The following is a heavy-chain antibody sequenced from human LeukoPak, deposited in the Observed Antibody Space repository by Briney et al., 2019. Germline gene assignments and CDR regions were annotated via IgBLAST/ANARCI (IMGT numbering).Heavy chain of an antibody. CDR3: ARESPIYGVVIPSYFDF. CDR2: FYTGRRT. D-gene: IGHD3-3*01. CDR1: GGSITASY. V-gene: IGHV4-4*07. Sequence: SETLSLTCTVSGGSITASYWNWIRQPAGKGLEWIGRFYTGRRTIYNPSLKTRVTMSVDTSKNQFSLNLSSVTAADSAIYYCARESPIYGVVIPSYFDFWGQGTLVTVSS. J-gene: IGHJ4*02.